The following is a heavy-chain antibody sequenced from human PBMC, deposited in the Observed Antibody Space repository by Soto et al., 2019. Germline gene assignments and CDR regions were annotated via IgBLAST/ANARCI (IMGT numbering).Heavy chain of an antibody. V-gene: IGHV3-23*01. J-gene: IGHJ6*02. Sequence: PGGSLRLSCAASGFTFSSYAMSWVRQAPGKGLEWVSAISGSGGSTYYADSVKGRFTISRDNSKNTLYLQMNSLRAEDTAVYYCAKDLDGSWYYYYYGMDVWGQGTTVTVSS. D-gene: IGHD6-13*01. CDR3: AKDLDGSWYYYYYGMDV. CDR1: GFTFSSYA. CDR2: ISGSGGST.